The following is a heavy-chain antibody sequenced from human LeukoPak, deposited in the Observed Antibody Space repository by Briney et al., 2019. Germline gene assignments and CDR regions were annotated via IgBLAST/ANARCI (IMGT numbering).Heavy chain of an antibody. Sequence: RASETLSLTCTVSGGSISSYYWSWIRQPPGKGLEWIGYIYYSGSTNYNPSLKSRVTISVDTSKNQFSLKLSSVTAEDTAVYYCAREPSRRRILSSSGPFDYWGQGTLVTVSS. CDR3: AREPSRRRILSSSGPFDY. V-gene: IGHV4-59*12. CDR1: GGSISSYY. CDR2: IYYSGST. D-gene: IGHD6-13*01. J-gene: IGHJ4*02.